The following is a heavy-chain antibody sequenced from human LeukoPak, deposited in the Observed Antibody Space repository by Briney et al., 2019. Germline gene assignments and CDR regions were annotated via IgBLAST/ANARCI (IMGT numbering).Heavy chain of an antibody. D-gene: IGHD3-10*01. Sequence: SETQSLTCTVSGASISSYYWSWIRQPPGKGLEWIGHSHYSGSTDYNPSLKSRVTISVDTSKSQFSLKLSSVTAADTAVYYCARAVAGDGHYFDYWGQGTLVTVSS. CDR1: GASISSYY. CDR3: ARAVAGDGHYFDY. J-gene: IGHJ4*02. V-gene: IGHV4-59*01. CDR2: SHYSGST.